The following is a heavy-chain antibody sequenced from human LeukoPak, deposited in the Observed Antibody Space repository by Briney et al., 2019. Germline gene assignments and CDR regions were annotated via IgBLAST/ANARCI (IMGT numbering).Heavy chain of an antibody. J-gene: IGHJ5*02. D-gene: IGHD3-16*01. Sequence: SETLSLTCTVSGLSISSYYWSWIRQPPGKGLEWIGYIYYSGSTNYNPSPKSRVTISVDTSKNQFSLKLSSVTAADTAVYYCARIYVWESGWFDPWGQGTLVTVSS. CDR3: ARIYVWESGWFDP. V-gene: IGHV4-59*01. CDR1: GLSISSYY. CDR2: IYYSGST.